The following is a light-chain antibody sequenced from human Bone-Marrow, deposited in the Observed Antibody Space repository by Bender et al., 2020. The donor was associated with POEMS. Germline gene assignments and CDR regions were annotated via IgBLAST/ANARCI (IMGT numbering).Light chain of an antibody. Sequence: QSALTQPPSASGSPGQSVTISCTGTSSDVGAYNYVSWYQQHPGKAPKLLIYQGFERPSGVPGRFSGSKSGNTASLTVSGLQAEDEADYYCSSYTSSSTLSFGTGTKVTVL. CDR2: QGF. CDR1: SSDVGAYNY. CDR3: SSYTSSSTLS. J-gene: IGLJ1*01. V-gene: IGLV2-8*01.